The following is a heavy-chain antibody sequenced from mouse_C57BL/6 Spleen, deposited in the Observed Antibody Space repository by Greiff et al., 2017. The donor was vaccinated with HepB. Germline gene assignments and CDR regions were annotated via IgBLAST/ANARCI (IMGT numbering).Heavy chain of an antibody. V-gene: IGHV1-53*01. CDR2: INPSNGGT. J-gene: IGHJ2*01. CDR1: GYTFTSYW. Sequence: VQLQQPGTELVKPGASVKLSCKASGYTFTSYWMHWVKQRPGQGLEWIGNINPSNGGTNYNEKFKSKATLTVDKSSSTAYMQLSSLTSEDSAVYYCAREECNYVPYFDYWGQGTTLTVSS. CDR3: AREECNYVPYFDY. D-gene: IGHD2-1*01.